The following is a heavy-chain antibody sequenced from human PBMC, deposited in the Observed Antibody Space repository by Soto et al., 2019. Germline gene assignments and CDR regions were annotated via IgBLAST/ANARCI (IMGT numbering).Heavy chain of an antibody. D-gene: IGHD2-2*01. CDR2: ISAYNGNT. V-gene: IGHV1-18*01. Sequence: QVQLVQSGAEVKKPGASVKVSCKTSGYTFTSYGISWVRQAPGQGLEWMAWISAYNGNTKYAQNLQRRVTMTTDTSTGTAYMELRSLRSDDTALYYCARACSSSCLLGMDVWGQGTTVTVSS. CDR3: ARACSSSCLLGMDV. CDR1: GYTFTSYG. J-gene: IGHJ6*02.